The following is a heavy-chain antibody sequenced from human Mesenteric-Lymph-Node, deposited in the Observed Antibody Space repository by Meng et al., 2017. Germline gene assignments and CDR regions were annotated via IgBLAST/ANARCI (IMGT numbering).Heavy chain of an antibody. V-gene: IGHV5-51*01. J-gene: IGHJ4*02. CDR1: GYSFTSYW. CDR2: IYPGDADT. CDR3: ARPDRGTVATPFWNY. D-gene: IGHD4-23*01. Sequence: KVSCKGSGYSFTSYWIGWVRQMPGKGLEWMGIIYPGDADTRYSPSFQGQVTISADKSISTAYLQWSSLRASDTAMYYCARPDRGTVATPFWNYWGQGTLVTVSS.